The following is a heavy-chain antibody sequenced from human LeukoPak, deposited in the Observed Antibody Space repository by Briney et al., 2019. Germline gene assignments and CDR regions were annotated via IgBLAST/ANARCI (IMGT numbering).Heavy chain of an antibody. CDR2: IYSGGST. V-gene: IGHV3-53*01. CDR1: GFTVSSNY. CDR3: ARASYDYYYGMDV. J-gene: IGHJ6*02. Sequence: PGGSLRLSCAASGFTVSSNYMSWVRQAPGKGLEWVSVIYSGGSTYYADSVKGRFTISRDNSKNTLYLQMNSLRAEDTAVYYCARASYDYYYGMDVWGQGTTVTVSS.